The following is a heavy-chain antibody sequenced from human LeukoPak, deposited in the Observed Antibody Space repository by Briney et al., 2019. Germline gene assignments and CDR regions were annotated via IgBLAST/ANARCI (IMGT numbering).Heavy chain of an antibody. D-gene: IGHD4-17*01. CDR3: ARDSLNRRGYGDSRWYYYYYMDV. CDR1: GYTFTSYD. V-gene: IGHV1-8*01. CDR2: MNPNSGNT. J-gene: IGHJ6*03. Sequence: ASVKVSCKASGYTFTSYDINWVRQATGQGLEWMGWMNPNSGNTGYAQKFQGRVTMTRDMSTSTVYMELRSLRSEDTAVYYCARDSLNRRGYGDSRWYYYYYMDVWGKGTTVTVSS.